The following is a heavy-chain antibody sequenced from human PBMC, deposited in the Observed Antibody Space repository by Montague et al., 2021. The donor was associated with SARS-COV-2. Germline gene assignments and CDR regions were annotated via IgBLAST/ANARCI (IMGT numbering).Heavy chain of an antibody. Sequence: SETLSLTCSVFRDSINNVNYFWSWIRQPAGKGLEWIACVYKSGSTDYNPSLNSRVTMLLDKSTNQFTLQVTSVTAADTAVYYCARVSGYRSGSCFNWFDSWGQGVVVTVSS. CDR2: VYKSGST. D-gene: IGHD3-10*01. V-gene: IGHV4-61*05. CDR1: RDSINNVNYF. CDR3: ARVSGYRSGSCFNWFDS. J-gene: IGHJ5*01.